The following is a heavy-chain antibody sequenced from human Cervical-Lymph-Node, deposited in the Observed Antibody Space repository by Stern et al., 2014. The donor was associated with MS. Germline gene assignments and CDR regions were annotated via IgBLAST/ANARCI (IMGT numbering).Heavy chain of an antibody. CDR3: ASGYSSGYYTSGYFDL. CDR1: GYTFSIYA. D-gene: IGHD3-22*01. CDR2: IHTSTGNT. Sequence: QVQLVQSGSELKEPGASVKISCKASGYTFSIYAINWVRQAPGQGLEWMGWIHTSTGNTSYAQDFTGRFVLSLDTSVNTAYLRLNRLKVDDTAKYCCASGYSSGYYTSGYFDLWGRGTLVTVSS. V-gene: IGHV7-4-1*02. J-gene: IGHJ2*01.